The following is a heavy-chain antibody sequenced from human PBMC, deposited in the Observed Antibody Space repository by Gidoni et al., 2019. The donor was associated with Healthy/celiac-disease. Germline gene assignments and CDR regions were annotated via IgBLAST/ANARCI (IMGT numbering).Heavy chain of an antibody. CDR2: IDPSDSYT. CDR1: GYSFTSYW. D-gene: IGHD6-6*01. Sequence: EVQLVQSGAEVKRPGESLGIACKGDGYSFTSYWISWVRQMPGKGLEWMGRIDPSDSYTNYSPSFQGHVTISADKSISTAYLQWSSLKASDTAMYYCARHVSGSSSWYYYYGMDVWGQGTTVTVSS. CDR3: ARHVSGSSSWYYYYGMDV. V-gene: IGHV5-10-1*01. J-gene: IGHJ6*02.